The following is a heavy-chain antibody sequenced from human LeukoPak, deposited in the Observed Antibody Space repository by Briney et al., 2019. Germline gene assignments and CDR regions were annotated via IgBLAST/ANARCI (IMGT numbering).Heavy chain of an antibody. V-gene: IGHV3-21*01. J-gene: IGHJ6*04. D-gene: IGHD3/OR15-3a*01. Sequence: KSGGSLRLSCAASGFTFSSYSMNWVRQAPGKGLEWVSSISSSSSYIYYADSVKGRFTISRDNAKNSLYLQMNSLRAEDTAVYYCARELLWTKFGMDVWGKGTTVTISS. CDR1: GFTFSSYS. CDR2: ISSSSSYI. CDR3: ARELLWTKFGMDV.